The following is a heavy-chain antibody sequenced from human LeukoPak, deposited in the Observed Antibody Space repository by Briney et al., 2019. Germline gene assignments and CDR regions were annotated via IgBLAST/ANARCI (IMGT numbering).Heavy chain of an antibody. CDR3: ARGMTTGPDP. D-gene: IGHD4-17*01. J-gene: IGHJ5*02. V-gene: IGHV1-2*02. Sequence: ASVKVSCKASGYTFIDYYMHWVRQAPGQGLEWIGWISPNSGGTKCVQKFQGRVTMTRDTSITTVYMELSGLSFDDTAVYYCARGMTTGPDPWGQGILVTVSS. CDR2: ISPNSGGT. CDR1: GYTFIDYY.